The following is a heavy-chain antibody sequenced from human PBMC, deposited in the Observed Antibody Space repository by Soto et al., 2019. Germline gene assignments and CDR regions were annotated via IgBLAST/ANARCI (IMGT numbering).Heavy chain of an antibody. V-gene: IGHV3-23*01. J-gene: IGHJ4*02. CDR3: AFNSGSGSYYFAY. CDR2: ISGGGETT. CDR1: GFTFSSYA. Sequence: EVQLLESGGGLVQPGGSLRLSCAASGFTFSSYAMWWVRQAPGKGLECVSAISGGGETTYYADSVKGRFTISRDNSKNTLSLQMNSLRAEDTAVYYCAFNSGSGSYYFAYWGQGTLVTVSS. D-gene: IGHD3-10*01.